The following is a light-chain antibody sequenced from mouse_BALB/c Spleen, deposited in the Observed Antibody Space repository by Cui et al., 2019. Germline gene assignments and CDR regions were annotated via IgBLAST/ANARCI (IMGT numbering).Light chain of an antibody. V-gene: IGKV12-41*01. CDR3: QHYWSTPYT. J-gene: IGKJ2*01. CDR2: NAK. CDR1: WNIHNY. Sequence: IQMIQPPASLSAFVGDTVTITFRPSWNIHNYSAWYQQKQGKSPQLLVDNAKTLADGVPSKFSGSGSGTQYSLKINSLQPEDFGSYYCQHYWSTPYTFGGGTKLEIK.